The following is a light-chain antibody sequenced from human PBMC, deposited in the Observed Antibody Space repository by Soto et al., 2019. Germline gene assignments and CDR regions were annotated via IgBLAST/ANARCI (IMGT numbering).Light chain of an antibody. CDR2: EVT. CDR3: RSFASSNNGV. Sequence: QSALNQPPSASGSPGQSVSISCTGTSSDVGAYSYVSWYQQHAGKAPKLVIYEVTKRPSGVPDRFSGSRSANTASLTVSGLQAEDEADYYCRSFASSNNGVFGGGTKLTVL. V-gene: IGLV2-8*01. J-gene: IGLJ3*02. CDR1: SSDVGAYSY.